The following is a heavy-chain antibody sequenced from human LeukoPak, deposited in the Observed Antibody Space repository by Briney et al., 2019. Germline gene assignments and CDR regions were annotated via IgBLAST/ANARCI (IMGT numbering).Heavy chain of an antibody. CDR2: IYHSGST. V-gene: IGHV4-30-2*01. CDR3: ARQSGLKAFDI. CDR1: GGSISSGGYS. Sequence: SETLSLTWAVSGGSISSGGYSWSWIRQPPGKGLEWIGYIYHSGSTYYNPSLKSRVTISVDRSKNQFSLKLSSVTAADTAVYYCARQSGLKAFDIWGQGTMVTVSS. D-gene: IGHD5-12*01. J-gene: IGHJ3*02.